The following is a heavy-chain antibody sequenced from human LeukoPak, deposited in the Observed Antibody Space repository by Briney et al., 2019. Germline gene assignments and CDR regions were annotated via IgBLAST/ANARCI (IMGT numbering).Heavy chain of an antibody. Sequence: PGGSLRLSCAVSGFTFSDYSMGWVRQTPGGGLEWVSYISDTGHAIYYADSVKGRFIISRDNAKNSLYLQMNSLRDEDTAVYYCARDGYPGGDYWGQGTLVTVSS. CDR1: GFTFSDYS. D-gene: IGHD3-22*01. CDR2: ISDTGHAI. J-gene: IGHJ4*02. V-gene: IGHV3-48*02. CDR3: ARDGYPGGDY.